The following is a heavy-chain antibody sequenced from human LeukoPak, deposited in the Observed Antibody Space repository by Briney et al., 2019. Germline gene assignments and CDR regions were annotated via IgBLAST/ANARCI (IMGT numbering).Heavy chain of an antibody. CDR1: GGSISSYY. CDR3: ARQLTGEWFGELDAFEI. CDR2: IYYSGST. V-gene: IGHV4-59*01. Sequence: PSETLSLTCTVSGGSISSYYWSWIRQPPGKGLERIGYIYYSGSTDYNPSLKSRVTISVDTSKNQFSLKLSSVTAADTAVYYCARQLTGEWFGELDAFEIGGQSTMVTVSS. D-gene: IGHD3-10*01. J-gene: IGHJ3*02.